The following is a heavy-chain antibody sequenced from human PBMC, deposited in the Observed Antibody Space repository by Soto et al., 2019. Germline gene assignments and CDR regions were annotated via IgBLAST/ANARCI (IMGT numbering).Heavy chain of an antibody. V-gene: IGHV4-61*01. D-gene: IGHD3-22*01. CDR2: IYYSGST. CDR1: GGSVSSGSYY. CDR3: AITPVYYYDSSGYFDC. Sequence: SETLSLTCTVSGGSVSSGSYYWSWIRQPPGKGLEWIGYIYYSGSTNYNPSLKSRVTISVDTSKNQFSLKLSSVTAEDTAVYYCAITPVYYYDSSGYFDCWGQGTLVTVTS. J-gene: IGHJ4*02.